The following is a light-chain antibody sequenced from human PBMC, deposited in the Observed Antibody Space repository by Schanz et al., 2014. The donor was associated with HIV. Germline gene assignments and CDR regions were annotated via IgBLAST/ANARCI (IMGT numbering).Light chain of an antibody. V-gene: IGLV2-8*01. CDR1: NSDISTYNY. CDR2: DVN. Sequence: QSALTQPPSASGSPGQSITISCTGLNSDISTYNYVSWYQQNPGKAPNLIIYDVNKRPSAVPDRFSGSRSGNTASLTVSGLQAEDEGDYFCSSYEGNNILVFAGGTKLTVL. J-gene: IGLJ3*02. CDR3: SSYEGNNILV.